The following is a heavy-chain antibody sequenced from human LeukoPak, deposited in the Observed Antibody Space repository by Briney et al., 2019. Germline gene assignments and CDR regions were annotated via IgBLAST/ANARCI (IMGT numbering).Heavy chain of an antibody. Sequence: PSETLSLTCTVSGGSISSYYWSWLRQPPGKGLEWIGYIYYSGSTNYNPSLKSRVTISVDTSKNQFSLKLSSVTAADTAVYYCAREPSGYCGGAFDYWGQGTLVTVSS. V-gene: IGHV4-59*01. CDR2: IYYSGST. D-gene: IGHD3-22*01. CDR3: AREPSGYCGGAFDY. CDR1: GGSISSYY. J-gene: IGHJ4*02.